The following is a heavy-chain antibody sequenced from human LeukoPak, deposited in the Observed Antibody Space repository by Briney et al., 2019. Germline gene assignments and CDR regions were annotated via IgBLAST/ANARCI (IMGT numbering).Heavy chain of an antibody. Sequence: SQTLSLTCTVSGGSITSGSYYWSWIRQPAGKGLEWIGRIYTSGSTNYNPSLKSRVTISVDTSRNQFSLKLSSVTAADTAVYYLASMVPGALVAFDIWGQGTKVTVSS. CDR1: GGSITSGSYY. V-gene: IGHV4-61*02. D-gene: IGHD3-10*01. CDR3: ASMVPGALVAFDI. CDR2: IYTSGST. J-gene: IGHJ3*02.